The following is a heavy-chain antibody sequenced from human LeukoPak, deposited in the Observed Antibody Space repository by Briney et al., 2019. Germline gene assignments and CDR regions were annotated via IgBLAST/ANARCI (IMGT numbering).Heavy chain of an antibody. V-gene: IGHV4-34*01. CDR3: AXGFVVVPAAIRWNWFDP. CDR2: INHSGST. D-gene: IGHD2-2*02. Sequence: SETLSLTCAVYGGSFRGYYWSWIRQPPGKGLEWIGEINHSGSTNYNPSLKSRVTISVDTSKNQFSLKLSSVTAADTAVYYCAXGFVVVPAAIRWNWFDPWGQGTLVTVSS. CDR1: GGSFRGYY. J-gene: IGHJ5*02.